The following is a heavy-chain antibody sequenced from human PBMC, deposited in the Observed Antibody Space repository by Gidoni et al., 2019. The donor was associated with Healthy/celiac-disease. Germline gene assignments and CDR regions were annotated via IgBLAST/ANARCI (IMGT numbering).Heavy chain of an antibody. CDR1: GGSISSGSYY. D-gene: IGHD3-10*01. V-gene: IGHV4-61*02. CDR2: IYTSGST. CDR3: ARDTRVGGSYYFDH. Sequence: QVQLQESGPGLVKPSQTLSLTCTVSGGSISSGSYYWSWIRQPAGKGLEWIGCIYTSGSTNYNPSLKSRVTISVDTSKNQFSLKLTSVTAADTAVYYCARDTRVGGSYYFDHWGQGTLVTVSS. J-gene: IGHJ4*02.